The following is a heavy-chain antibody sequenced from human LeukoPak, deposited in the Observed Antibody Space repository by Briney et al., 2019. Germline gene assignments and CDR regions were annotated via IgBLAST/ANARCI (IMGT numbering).Heavy chain of an antibody. V-gene: IGHV5-51*01. J-gene: IGHJ4*02. CDR1: GYSFTNYW. CDR3: AYYDTSIYHGMMD. D-gene: IGHD3-22*01. CDR2: IYPGDSDT. Sequence: GESLKISCKGSGYSFTNYWIGWVRQMPGKGLEWMGIIYPGDSDTRYSPSFQGQVTISADKFISTAYLQWSSLKASDTAIYYCAYYDTSIYHGMMDWGQGTLVTVSS.